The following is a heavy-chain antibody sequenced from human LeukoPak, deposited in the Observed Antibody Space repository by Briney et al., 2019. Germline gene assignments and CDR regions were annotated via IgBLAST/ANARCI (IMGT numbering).Heavy chain of an antibody. D-gene: IGHD3-22*01. Sequence: ASVKVSCKASGYTFTSYHMHWVRQAPGQGLEWMGIINPSGGRTSNAQKFQGRVTMTRDTSTSTVYMELSSLRSEDTAVYYCAVTYYYDSSGYYPIDAFDIWGQGTMVTVSS. V-gene: IGHV1-46*01. CDR1: GYTFTSYH. J-gene: IGHJ3*02. CDR3: AVTYYYDSSGYYPIDAFDI. CDR2: INPSGGRT.